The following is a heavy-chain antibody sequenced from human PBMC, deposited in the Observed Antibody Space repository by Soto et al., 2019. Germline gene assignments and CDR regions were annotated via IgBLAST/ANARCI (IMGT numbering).Heavy chain of an antibody. Sequence: SETLSLTFTVSGGAISSYYWSWIRQPPGKGLEWIGYIYYSGSTNYNPSLKSRVAISVDTSKTQFSLKLSSVTAADTAVYYCARHLHSSGWYYFDYWGQGTLVTVSS. V-gene: IGHV4-59*08. CDR1: GGAISSYY. CDR3: ARHLHSSGWYYFDY. D-gene: IGHD6-19*01. CDR2: IYYSGST. J-gene: IGHJ4*02.